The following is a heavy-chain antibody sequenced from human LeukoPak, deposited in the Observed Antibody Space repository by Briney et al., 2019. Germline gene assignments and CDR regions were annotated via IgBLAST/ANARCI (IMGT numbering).Heavy chain of an antibody. Sequence: PGGSLRLSCAASGFTFSSYWMSWVRQAPGKGLEWVANIKQDGSEKYYVDSVKGRFTISRDNAKNSLYLQMNSLRAEDTAVYYCARDRLVRGTLYYYMDVWGKGTTATVSS. CDR2: IKQDGSEK. V-gene: IGHV3-7*01. J-gene: IGHJ6*03. D-gene: IGHD1-14*01. CDR1: GFTFSSYW. CDR3: ARDRLVRGTLYYYMDV.